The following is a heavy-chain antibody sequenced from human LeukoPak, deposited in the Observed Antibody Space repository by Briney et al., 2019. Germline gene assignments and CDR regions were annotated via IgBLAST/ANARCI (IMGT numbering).Heavy chain of an antibody. D-gene: IGHD5-18*01. V-gene: IGHV4-59*01. CDR3: ARGDTDYYFDY. Sequence: SETLSLTCTVSGGSISSYYWSWIRQPPGKGLEWIGYIYYSGSTNYNPSLKSRVTISVDTSKNQFSLKLSSVTAADAAVYYCARGDTDYYFDYWGQGTLVTVSS. CDR2: IYYSGST. J-gene: IGHJ4*02. CDR1: GGSISSYY.